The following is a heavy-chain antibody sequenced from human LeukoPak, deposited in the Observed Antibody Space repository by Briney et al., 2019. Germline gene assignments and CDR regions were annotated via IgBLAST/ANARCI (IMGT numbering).Heavy chain of an antibody. Sequence: GGSLRLSCAASGFTFTNAWMNWVRQAPGKGLEWVGRIKSKTDGGTTDYAAPVKGRFTISRDDSKNTLYLQMNSLQTEDTAVYYCARGTSGWPGVDYWGQGALVTVSA. CDR2: IKSKTDGGTT. CDR3: ARGTSGWPGVDY. D-gene: IGHD6-19*01. CDR1: GFTFTNAW. J-gene: IGHJ4*02. V-gene: IGHV3-15*01.